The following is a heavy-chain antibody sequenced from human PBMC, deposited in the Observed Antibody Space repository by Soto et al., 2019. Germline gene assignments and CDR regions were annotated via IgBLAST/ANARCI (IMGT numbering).Heavy chain of an antibody. CDR1: GGSISSSSYY. CDR3: ATTSRLERYDYVWGSHYYYYGMDV. D-gene: IGHD3-16*01. Sequence: SETLSLTCTVSGGSISSSSYYWGWIRQPPGKGLEWIGSIYYSGSTYYNPSLKSRVTISVDTSKKQFSLKLSSVTAADTAVYYCATTSRLERYDYVWGSHYYYYGMDVWGQGTTVTVSS. CDR2: IYYSGST. J-gene: IGHJ6*02. V-gene: IGHV4-39*01.